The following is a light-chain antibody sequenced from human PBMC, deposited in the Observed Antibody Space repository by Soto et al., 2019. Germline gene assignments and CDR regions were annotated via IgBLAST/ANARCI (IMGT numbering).Light chain of an antibody. CDR2: GNN. Sequence: QPVLTQPPSVSGAPGQRVTISCTGSSFNIGAGYDAHWYQQIPGTAPKLLIYGNNNRPSGVPDRFSASKSGTSASLAITGLQPDDEADYYCQSYDSSRSASVFGGGTKLTVL. J-gene: IGLJ3*02. V-gene: IGLV1-40*01. CDR1: SFNIGAGYD. CDR3: QSYDSSRSASV.